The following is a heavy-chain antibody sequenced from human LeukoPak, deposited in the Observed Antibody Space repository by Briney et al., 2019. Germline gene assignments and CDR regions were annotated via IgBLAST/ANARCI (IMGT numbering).Heavy chain of an antibody. V-gene: IGHV4-59*01. CDR2: IYYSGST. D-gene: IGHD4-17*01. J-gene: IGHJ4*02. Sequence: SETLSLTCTVSGGSISSYYWSWIRQPPGKGLEWIGYIYYSGSTNYNPSLKSRVTISVDTSKNQFSLKLSSVTAADTAVYYCARGRLRWAFDYWGQGTLVTVSS. CDR1: GGSISSYY. CDR3: ARGRLRWAFDY.